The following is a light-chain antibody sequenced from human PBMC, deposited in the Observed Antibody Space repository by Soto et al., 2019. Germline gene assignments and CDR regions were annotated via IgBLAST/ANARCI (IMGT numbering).Light chain of an antibody. J-gene: IGKJ1*01. Sequence: DIQMTQSPSTLSATAGDRVTITCRASQSISSWLAWYQHKPGKAPKLLIYDAFNLDCGVPSRFSGSGSGTEFSPTIRNRXPDDCXTYYCQQYENYWTFGQGTKVDIK. CDR3: QQYENYWT. V-gene: IGKV1-5*01. CDR1: QSISSW. CDR2: DAF.